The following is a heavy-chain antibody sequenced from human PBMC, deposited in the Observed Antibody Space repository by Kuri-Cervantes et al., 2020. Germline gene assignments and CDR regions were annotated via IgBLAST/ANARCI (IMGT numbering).Heavy chain of an antibody. Sequence: GESLKISCAASGFTFSSYCMHWVRQAPGKGLEWVAVISYDGSNKYYADSVKGRFTISRDNSKNTLYLQMNSLRAEDTAVYYCASTPPRYFDWLHEPYDYWGQGTLVTVSS. V-gene: IGHV3-30*03. CDR3: ASTPPRYFDWLHEPYDY. CDR1: GFTFSSYC. J-gene: IGHJ4*02. CDR2: ISYDGSNK. D-gene: IGHD3-9*01.